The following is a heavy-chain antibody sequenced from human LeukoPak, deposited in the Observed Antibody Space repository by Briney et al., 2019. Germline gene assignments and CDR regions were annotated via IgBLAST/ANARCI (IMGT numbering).Heavy chain of an antibody. V-gene: IGHV6-1*01. CDR3: ARGGYDLFDY. J-gene: IGHJ4*02. CDR2: TYYRSKWYH. CDR1: GDSVSSDTVA. Sequence: SQTLSLTCAISGDSVSSDTVAWNWIRQSPSGGLEWLGRTYYRSKWYHVYAMSVKSRITINPDTSKNQVSLQLNSVTPEDTAVYYCARGGYDLFDYWGQGTLVTVSS. D-gene: IGHD5-12*01.